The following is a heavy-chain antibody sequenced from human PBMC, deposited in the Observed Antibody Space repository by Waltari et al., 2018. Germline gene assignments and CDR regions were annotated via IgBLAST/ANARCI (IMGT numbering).Heavy chain of an antibody. V-gene: IGHV3-33*01. J-gene: IGHJ4*02. D-gene: IGHD3-16*02. Sequence: QVQLVESGGGMVQPGKSLRLSCGASGFTFSNYGMHWVRQAPGKALEWVALIWYDGSEKYYAESVKGRFTISRDNSKNTLYLQMNRLRAGDTAVYYCATSLVGDYVWGNYLCDNWGQGTLVTVSS. CDR3: ATSLVGDYVWGNYLCDN. CDR2: IWYDGSEK. CDR1: GFTFSNYG.